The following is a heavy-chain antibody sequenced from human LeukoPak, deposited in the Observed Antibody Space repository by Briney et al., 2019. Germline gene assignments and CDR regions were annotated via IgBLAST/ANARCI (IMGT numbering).Heavy chain of an antibody. D-gene: IGHD3-3*01. Sequence: PSETLSLTCTVSGGSISSYYWSWIRQPPGKGLEWIGYIYYSGSTNYNPSLKSRVTISVDTSENQFSLKLSSVTAADTAVYYCARRDDFWALDYWGQGTLVTVSS. V-gene: IGHV4-59*01. CDR2: IYYSGST. J-gene: IGHJ4*02. CDR3: ARRDDFWALDY. CDR1: GGSISSYY.